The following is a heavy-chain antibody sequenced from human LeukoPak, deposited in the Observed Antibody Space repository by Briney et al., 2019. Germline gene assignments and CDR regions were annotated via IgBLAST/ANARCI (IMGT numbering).Heavy chain of an antibody. V-gene: IGHV1-8*01. CDR2: MNPNSGNT. CDR3: ARNKWLRFSGWFDP. D-gene: IGHD5-12*01. Sequence: ASVKVSCKASGYTLTSYDINWVRQATGQGLEWMGWMNPNSGNTGYAQKFQGRVTMTRNTSISTAYMELSSLRSEDTAVYYCARNKWLRFSGWFDPWGQGTLVTVSS. J-gene: IGHJ5*02. CDR1: GYTLTSYD.